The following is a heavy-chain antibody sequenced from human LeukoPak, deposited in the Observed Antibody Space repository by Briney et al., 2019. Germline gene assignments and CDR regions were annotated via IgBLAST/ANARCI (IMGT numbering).Heavy chain of an antibody. CDR2: SKDKGNSYSA. CDR1: GFTFSDYY. D-gene: IGHD1-26*01. V-gene: IGHV3-72*01. Sequence: QPGGSLRLSCAASGFTFSDYYMDWVRQAPGKGLEWVARSKDKGNSYSAHYGASVKGRFTISRDESENSLYLQMNSLKTEDTAVYYCARDRRGSYDNWGQGTLVTVSS. J-gene: IGHJ4*02. CDR3: ARDRRGSYDN.